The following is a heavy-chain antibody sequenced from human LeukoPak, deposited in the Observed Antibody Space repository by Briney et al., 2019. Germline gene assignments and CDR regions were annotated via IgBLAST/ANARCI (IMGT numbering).Heavy chain of an antibody. V-gene: IGHV3-53*04. Sequence: PGESLRLSCAASGFTVSSNYMSWVRQVPGKGLEWVSVIYSDGTISYADSVKGRFTISRHNSKNTLYLQMNNLRAEDTAVYYCARVRPWVFDYWGQGTLVTVSS. CDR1: GFTVSSNY. CDR2: IYSDGTI. J-gene: IGHJ4*02. CDR3: ARVRPWVFDY.